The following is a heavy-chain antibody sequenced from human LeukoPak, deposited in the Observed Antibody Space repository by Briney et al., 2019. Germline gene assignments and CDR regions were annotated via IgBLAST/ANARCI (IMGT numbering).Heavy chain of an antibody. J-gene: IGHJ4*02. Sequence: GGSLRLSSAASGFTFSNSWMSWVRQAPGKGLGWVANINQDGSEKYYVDSVEGRFTISRDNAKNSLSLQMDSLRGEDTAVYFCVRALGSSSADFWGQGTLVTVSS. CDR3: VRALGSSSADF. V-gene: IGHV3-7*01. CDR1: GFTFSNSW. D-gene: IGHD6-6*01. CDR2: INQDGSEK.